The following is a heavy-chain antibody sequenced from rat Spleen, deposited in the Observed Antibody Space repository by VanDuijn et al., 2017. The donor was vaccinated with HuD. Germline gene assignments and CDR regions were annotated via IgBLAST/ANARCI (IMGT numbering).Heavy chain of an antibody. V-gene: IGHV5-25*01. Sequence: EVQLVESGGGLVQPGRSMKLSCAASGFTFSSYYLAWVRQAPKKGLEWVATFSTSGSRTFYPDSVKGRFTISRDNAKSSLYLQMNSLRSEDTATYYCTKTMGITTDYFDYWGQGVMVTVSS. J-gene: IGHJ2*01. CDR1: GFTFSSYY. D-gene: IGHD1-9*01. CDR3: TKTMGITTDYFDY. CDR2: FSTSGSRT.